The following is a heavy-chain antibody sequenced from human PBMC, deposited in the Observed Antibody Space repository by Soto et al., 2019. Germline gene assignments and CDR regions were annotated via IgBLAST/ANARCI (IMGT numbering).Heavy chain of an antibody. CDR3: AKEVTSGLGRQTFDY. D-gene: IGHD3-16*01. V-gene: IGHV3-23*01. J-gene: IGHJ4*02. CDR1: GFTFSSYS. Sequence: GGSLRLSCVASGFTFSSYSMSWVRQAPGKGLEWVSGFRAGGDDGTTYYADSVKGRFTISRDNSKNTLFLQMNSLRAEDTAIYTYAKEVTSGLGRQTFDYFGQGTLVTVSS. CDR2: FRAGGDDGTT.